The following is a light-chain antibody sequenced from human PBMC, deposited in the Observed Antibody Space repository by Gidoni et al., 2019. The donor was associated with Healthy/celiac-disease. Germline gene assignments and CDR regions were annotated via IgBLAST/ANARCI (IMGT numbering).Light chain of an antibody. V-gene: IGKV3-11*01. CDR3: QQRSNWPPYT. Sequence: EIVLTQSPATLSLSPGARATLSCRASQSVSSYLAWYQQKPGQAPRLLIYDASNRATGIPARFSCSGSGTDFTLTISSLEPEDFAVYYCQQRSNWPPYTVGQGTKLEIK. CDR2: DAS. J-gene: IGKJ2*01. CDR1: QSVSSY.